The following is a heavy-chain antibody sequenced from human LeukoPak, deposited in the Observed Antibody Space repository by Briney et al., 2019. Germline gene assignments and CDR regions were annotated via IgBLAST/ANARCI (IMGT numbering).Heavy chain of an antibody. CDR2: INPNSGGT. J-gene: IGHJ4*02. CDR1: GYTFTAYY. CDR3: ARLSVGATRGFDY. D-gene: IGHD1-26*01. Sequence: GASVKVPCKASGYTFTAYYMHWVRQAPGQGLEWMGWINPNSGGTNYAQKFQGRVTMTRDTSISTAYMELTRLTSDDTAVYYCARLSVGATRGFDYWGQGTLVTVSS. V-gene: IGHV1-2*02.